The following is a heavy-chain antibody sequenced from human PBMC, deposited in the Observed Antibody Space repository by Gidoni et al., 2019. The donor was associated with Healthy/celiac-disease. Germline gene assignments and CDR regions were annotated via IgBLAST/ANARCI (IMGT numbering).Heavy chain of an antibody. CDR2: IYYSGST. J-gene: IGHJ4*02. Sequence: QLQLQESGPGLVKLSETLSLTCTVSGGSISSSSYYWGWIRQPPGKGLEWIGSIYYSGSTYYNPSFKSRVTISVDTSKNQFSLKLSSVTAADTAVYYCARHLLIVVVPAAFDYWGQGTLVTVSS. CDR3: ARHLLIVVVPAAFDY. V-gene: IGHV4-39*01. CDR1: GGSISSSSYY. D-gene: IGHD2-2*01.